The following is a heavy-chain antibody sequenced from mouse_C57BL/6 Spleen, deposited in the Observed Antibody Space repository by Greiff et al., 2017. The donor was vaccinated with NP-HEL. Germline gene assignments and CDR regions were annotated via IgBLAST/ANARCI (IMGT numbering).Heavy chain of an antibody. V-gene: IGHV5-9-1*02. CDR3: TIYYDYDGYAMDY. CDR1: GFTFSSYA. D-gene: IGHD2-4*01. Sequence: EVKLEESGEGLVKPGGSLKLSCAASGFTFSSYAMSWVRQTPEKRLEWVAYISSGGDYIYYADTVKGRFTISRDNARNTLYLQMSSLKSEDTAMYYCTIYYDYDGYAMDYWGQGTSVTVSS. J-gene: IGHJ4*01. CDR2: ISSGGDYI.